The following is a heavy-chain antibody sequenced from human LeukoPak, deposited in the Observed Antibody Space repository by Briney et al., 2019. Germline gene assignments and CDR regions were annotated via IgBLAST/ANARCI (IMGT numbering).Heavy chain of an antibody. CDR2: IYYGRST. D-gene: IGHD3-16*01. J-gene: IGHJ4*02. CDR3: ATVGPHHDY. V-gene: IGHV4-59*01. Sequence: PSETLSLTCTVSGGSISSYYWSWIRQSPGKGLEWIGYIYYGRSTNCNPSLKSRVTISVDTSKKQISLELSSVTAADTAVYYCATVGPHHDYWGQGILVTVSS. CDR1: GGSISSYY.